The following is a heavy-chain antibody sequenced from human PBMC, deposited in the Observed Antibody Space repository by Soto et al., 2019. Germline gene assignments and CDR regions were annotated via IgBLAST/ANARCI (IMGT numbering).Heavy chain of an antibody. CDR3: ARGYDSSGYSFGTD. CDR1: GGSISSGDYY. CDR2: IYYSGST. D-gene: IGHD3-22*01. V-gene: IGHV4-30-4*01. Sequence: KTSETLSLTCTVSGGSISSGDYYWSWIRQPPGKGLEWIGYIYYSGSTYYNPSLKSRVTISVDTSKNQFSLKLSSVTAADTAVYYCARGYDSSGYSFGTDWGQGTLVTVSS. J-gene: IGHJ4*02.